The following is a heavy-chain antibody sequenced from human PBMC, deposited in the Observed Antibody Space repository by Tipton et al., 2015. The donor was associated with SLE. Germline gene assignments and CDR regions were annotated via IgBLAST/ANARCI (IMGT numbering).Heavy chain of an antibody. Sequence: QSGTEVKKPGASVKVSCKASGYTFTSYGISWVRQAPGQGLEWMGWISAYNGNTNYAQKLQGRVTMTTDTSTSTAYMELRSLRSDDTAVYYCARDYYYDSSGYYYVGYFDYWGQGTLVTVSS. CDR1: GYTFTSYG. J-gene: IGHJ4*02. CDR3: ARDYYYDSSGYYYVGYFDY. CDR2: ISAYNGNT. D-gene: IGHD3-22*01. V-gene: IGHV1-18*01.